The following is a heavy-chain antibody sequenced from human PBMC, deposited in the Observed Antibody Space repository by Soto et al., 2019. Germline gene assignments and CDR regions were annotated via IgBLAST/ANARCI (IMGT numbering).Heavy chain of an antibody. J-gene: IGHJ6*02. V-gene: IGHV1-46*01. CDR3: AREAIVAGATTGMDV. CDR2: INPGYPAGRST. Sequence: VASVKVSCKASGDVFRSYGINWVRQAPGQGLEWMGVINPGYPAGRSTTYAQKFQGRVTMTTDTSTSTVYMELSRLRSDDTAVYYCAREAIVAGATTGMDVWGQGTTVTVSS. D-gene: IGHD1-26*01. CDR1: GDVFRSYG.